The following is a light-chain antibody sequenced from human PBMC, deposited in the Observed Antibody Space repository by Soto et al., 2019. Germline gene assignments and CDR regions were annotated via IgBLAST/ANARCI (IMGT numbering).Light chain of an antibody. CDR2: AAS. CDR1: QDISKW. CDR3: QQADSIPLT. J-gene: IGKJ4*01. Sequence: DIQMTQSPSFVSASVGDRVTITCRASQDISKWLAWYQQKPGRAPKILIFAASTLQRGVPSRFSSSGSGTDFTLTISSLQPEDSATYYCQQADSIPLTFGGGTKVDFK. V-gene: IGKV1-12*01.